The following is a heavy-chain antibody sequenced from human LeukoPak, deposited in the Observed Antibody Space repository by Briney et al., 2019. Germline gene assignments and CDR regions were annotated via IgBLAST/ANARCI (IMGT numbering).Heavy chain of an antibody. D-gene: IGHD4-23*01. CDR1: GFTFSSYS. J-gene: IGHJ4*02. V-gene: IGHV3-21*01. CDR2: ISTTSYI. CDR3: ARIKDYGDNSRLFFDY. Sequence: GGSLRLSCAASGFTFSSYSMIWVRQAPGPGLEWVSSISTTSYIYYADSVKVRITISRDNAKNSLYLQMNSLTAEDTAMYYCARIKDYGDNSRLFFDYWGQGTLVTVSS.